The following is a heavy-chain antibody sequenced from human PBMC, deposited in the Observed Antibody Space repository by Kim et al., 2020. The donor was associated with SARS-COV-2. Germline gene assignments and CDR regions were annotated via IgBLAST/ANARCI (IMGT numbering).Heavy chain of an antibody. Sequence: GGSLRLSCAASGFTFSDYYMNWIRQAPGKGLEWVSYISSSGTIIYYADSVKGRFTISRDNAKNSLYLQMNSLGAEDTAVYYCARDGRYCGGDCYYYDMDVWGQGTTVTVSS. CDR2: ISSSGTII. V-gene: IGHV3-11*04. CDR1: GFTFSDYY. D-gene: IGHD2-21*01. J-gene: IGHJ6*02. CDR3: ARDGRYCGGDCYYYDMDV.